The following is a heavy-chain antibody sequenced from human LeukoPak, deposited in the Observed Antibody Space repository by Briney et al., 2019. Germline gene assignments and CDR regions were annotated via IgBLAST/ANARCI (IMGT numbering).Heavy chain of an antibody. J-gene: IGHJ4*02. Sequence: GGSLRLSCAASGFRFSSYSMNWVRQAPGKGLEWVANIKEDGSEKYYVDSVKGRFTISRDNAKNSLYLQMNSLRAEDTAEYYCAREHIAAAGTGDDWGQGTLVTVSS. CDR1: GFRFSSYS. V-gene: IGHV3-7*01. CDR2: IKEDGSEK. D-gene: IGHD6-13*01. CDR3: AREHIAAAGTGDD.